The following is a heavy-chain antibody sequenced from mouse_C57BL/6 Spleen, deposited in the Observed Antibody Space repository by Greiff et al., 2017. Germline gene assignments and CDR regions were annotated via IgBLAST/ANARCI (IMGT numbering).Heavy chain of an antibody. D-gene: IGHD2-5*01. CDR3: ARKKSYDSNGYFDV. Sequence: VQLQQSGAELVKPGASVKISCKASGYAFTSYWMNWVKQRPGKGLEWIGNIYPGDGGTNYNGKFKGKATLTVDKSSSTAYMQLSSLTSEDSAVYYCARKKSYDSNGYFDVWGTGTTVTVSS. CDR2: IYPGDGGT. CDR1: GYAFTSYW. J-gene: IGHJ1*03. V-gene: IGHV1-80*01.